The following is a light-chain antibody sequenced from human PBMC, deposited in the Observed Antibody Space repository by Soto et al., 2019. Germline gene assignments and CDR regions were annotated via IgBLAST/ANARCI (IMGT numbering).Light chain of an antibody. CDR1: TSDIAGYNY. Sequence: QSVLAQPASVSGSPGQSITISCTGTTSDIAGYNYVSWYQQHPGKAPKLLIYEVTSRASGVSHRFSGSKSGNTASLTISGLQAEDDAEYYCNSDTSASFYVFGNGTKVTV. J-gene: IGLJ1*01. V-gene: IGLV2-14*01. CDR3: NSDTSASFYV. CDR2: EVT.